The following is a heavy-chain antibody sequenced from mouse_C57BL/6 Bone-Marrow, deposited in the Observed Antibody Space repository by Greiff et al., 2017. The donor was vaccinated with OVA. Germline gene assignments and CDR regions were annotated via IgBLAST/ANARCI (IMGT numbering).Heavy chain of an antibody. Sequence: DVKLQESGAELVRPGASVKLSCTSSGFHIKDDYMHWVQQRPEQGLEWICWIDPANGDTAYASKFLGTATITADTSSKTDYLQLSSLIAEDTAVYYCTNFYFDYWGQGTTLTVSS. CDR1: GFHIKDDY. V-gene: IGHV14-4*01. J-gene: IGHJ2*01. CDR3: TNFYFDY. CDR2: IDPANGDT. D-gene: IGHD4-1*02.